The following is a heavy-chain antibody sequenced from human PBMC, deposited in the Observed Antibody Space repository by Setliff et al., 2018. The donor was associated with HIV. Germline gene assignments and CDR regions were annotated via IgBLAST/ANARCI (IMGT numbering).Heavy chain of an antibody. CDR2: LIPIVDIT. J-gene: IGHJ3*02. CDR1: GYTFTNYG. Sequence: GASVKVSCKASGYTFTNYGISWVRQAPGQGLEWMGGLIPIVDITKSTQKFRDRVTFTADESTKTAQMELSGLTFEDTAVYYCAKGPNFEDAFDIWGQGTVVTVSS. V-gene: IGHV1-69*10. D-gene: IGHD2-8*01. CDR3: AKGPNFEDAFDI.